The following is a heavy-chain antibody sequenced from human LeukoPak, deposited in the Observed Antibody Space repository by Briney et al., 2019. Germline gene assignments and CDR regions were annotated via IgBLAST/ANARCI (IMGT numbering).Heavy chain of an antibody. J-gene: IGHJ4*02. CDR2: IIPIFGTA. V-gene: IGHV1-69*05. CDR3: ARTPSAWYSSGWLDY. Sequence: SVKVSCKASGGTFSSYTISLVRQAPGRGLEWMGGIIPIFGTANYAQKFQGRVTITTDESTSTAYMELSSLRSEDTAVYYCARTPSAWYSSGWLDYWGQGTLVTVSS. D-gene: IGHD6-19*01. CDR1: GGTFSSYT.